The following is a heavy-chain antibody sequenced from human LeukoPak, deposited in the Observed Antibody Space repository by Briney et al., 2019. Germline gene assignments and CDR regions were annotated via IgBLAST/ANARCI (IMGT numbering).Heavy chain of an antibody. Sequence: GGSLRLSCTASGFTFWMTWVRQAPGKGLEWVANMKQGGSEKYYVDSVKGRFTISRDNAKNSLYLQMNSLRAEDTAVYYCARIYCSSTNCYRHFDYWGQGTLVTVSS. CDR3: ARIYCSSTNCYRHFDY. CDR2: MKQGGSEK. J-gene: IGHJ4*02. V-gene: IGHV3-7*01. CDR1: GFTFW. D-gene: IGHD2-2*01.